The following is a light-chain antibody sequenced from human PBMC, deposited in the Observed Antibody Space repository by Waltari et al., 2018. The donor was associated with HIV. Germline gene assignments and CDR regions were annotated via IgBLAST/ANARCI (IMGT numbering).Light chain of an antibody. Sequence: QSALTQPASVPGSPGQSITISCTGTSSDVGSYNLVSWYQEHTGKAPKPMVYEGSKRPSGVSNRFSGSKSGNKASLTISGLQAEDEADYYCCSYAGSNTWVFGGGTKLTVL. CDR2: EGS. V-gene: IGLV2-23*01. J-gene: IGLJ3*02. CDR3: CSYAGSNTWV. CDR1: SSDVGSYNL.